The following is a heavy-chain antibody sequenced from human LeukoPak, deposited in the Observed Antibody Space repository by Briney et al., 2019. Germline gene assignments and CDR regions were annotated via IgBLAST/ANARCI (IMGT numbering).Heavy chain of an antibody. V-gene: IGHV3-66*01. CDR2: IYSDSST. J-gene: IGHJ4*02. Sequence: GGSLTLSCAASGFTVSSKYMCWVRQAPGKGLEWVSVIYSDSSTYYADSVKGRFTISRDNSKNTLYLQMNSLRAEDTGVYYCARVQGSYLFRWYWGQGTLVTVSS. CDR3: ARVQGSYLFRWY. CDR1: GFTVSSKY. D-gene: IGHD3-16*02.